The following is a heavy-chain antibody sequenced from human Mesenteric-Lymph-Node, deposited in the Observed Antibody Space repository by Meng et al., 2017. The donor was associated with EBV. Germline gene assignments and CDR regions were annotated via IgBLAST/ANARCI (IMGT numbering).Heavy chain of an antibody. V-gene: IGHV4-39*01. D-gene: IGHD3-10*01. CDR3: ARRLHYYGSLGS. CDR1: GGAISSDN. CDR2: TGTS. J-gene: IGHJ4*02. Sequence: LQGAAPGRVKPSKPLSLTCPISGGAISSDNWAWIRQPPGKGLEWIGDTGTSSYNPSLKNRVTISVDTSNQFSLKLSSVTAADTAVYYCARRLHYYGSLGSWGQGTLVTVSS.